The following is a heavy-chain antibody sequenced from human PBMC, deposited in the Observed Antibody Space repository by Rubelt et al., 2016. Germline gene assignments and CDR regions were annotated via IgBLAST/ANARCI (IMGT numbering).Heavy chain of an antibody. D-gene: IGHD3-10*01. J-gene: IGHJ4*02. CDR1: GGAISSSSW. CDR3: ARREDGSGSYGF. Sequence: QLQLQESGPGLVKPSGTLSLTCAVSGGAISSSSWWSWVRQPPGKGLEWIGEIYHSGSSIYNPSLKSRVTIPVAQSKNQFSLELSSVGAADTAVYYCARREDGSGSYGFWGQGTLVTVSA. V-gene: IGHV4-4*02. CDR2: IYHSGSS.